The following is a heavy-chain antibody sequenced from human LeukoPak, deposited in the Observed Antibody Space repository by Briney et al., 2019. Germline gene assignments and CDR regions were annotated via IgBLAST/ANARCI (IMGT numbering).Heavy chain of an antibody. CDR2: INHSGST. D-gene: IGHD4-23*01. CDR1: GFTFSSYA. CDR3: ARDNRLRWYSKGYFRH. Sequence: GSLRLSCAASGFTFSSYAMSWVRQAPGKGLEWIGEINHSGSTNYNPSLKSRVTISVDTSKNQFSLKLSSVTAADTAVYYCARDNRLRWYSKGYFRHWGQGTLVTVSS. J-gene: IGHJ1*01. V-gene: IGHV4-34*01.